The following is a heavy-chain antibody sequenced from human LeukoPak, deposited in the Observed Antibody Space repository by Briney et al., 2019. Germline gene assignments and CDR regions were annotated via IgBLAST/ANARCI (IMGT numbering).Heavy chain of an antibody. D-gene: IGHD5-24*01. Sequence: ASVKVSCKASGYTFTSYGISWVRQAPGQGLEWMGWISAYNGNTNYAQKLQGRATMTTDTSTSTAYMELRSLRSDDTAVYYCARVEGVEMATINNYWGQGTLVTVSS. CDR1: GYTFTSYG. CDR2: ISAYNGNT. CDR3: ARVEGVEMATINNY. J-gene: IGHJ4*02. V-gene: IGHV1-18*01.